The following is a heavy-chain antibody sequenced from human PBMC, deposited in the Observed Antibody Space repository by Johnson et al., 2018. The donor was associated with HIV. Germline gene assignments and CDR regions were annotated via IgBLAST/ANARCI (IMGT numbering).Heavy chain of an antibody. J-gene: IGHJ3*02. Sequence: VQLVESGGGLVQPGRSLRLSCAASGFTFDDYGMHWVRQVPGKGLEWVSGISWNSGSIGSADSVKGRFTISRDSAKNSLYLQMNSLRPEDTAVYYCANGGGYQLRESDAFDIWGQGTKVTVSS. CDR1: GFTFDDYG. V-gene: IGHV3-9*01. CDR3: ANGGGYQLRESDAFDI. D-gene: IGHD4-17*01. CDR2: ISWNSGSI.